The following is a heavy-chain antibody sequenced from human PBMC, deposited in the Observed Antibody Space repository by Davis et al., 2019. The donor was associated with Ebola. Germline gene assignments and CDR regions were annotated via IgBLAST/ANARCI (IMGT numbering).Heavy chain of an antibody. CDR2: IKQDGGET. V-gene: IGHV3-7*03. D-gene: IGHD1-26*01. J-gene: IGHJ4*02. Sequence: PGGSLRLSCAASGFTFSNNWMSWVRQAPGKGPEWVANIKQDGGETYYVESVKGRFTISRDNAKNSLYLQMNSLRDEDTAVYYCARDKIVGATYFDYWGQGILVIVSS. CDR3: ARDKIVGATYFDY. CDR1: GFTFSNNW.